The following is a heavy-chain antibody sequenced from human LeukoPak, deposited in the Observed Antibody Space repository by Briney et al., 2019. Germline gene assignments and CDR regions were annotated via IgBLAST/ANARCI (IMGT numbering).Heavy chain of an antibody. CDR1: GGSISSYY. V-gene: IGHV4-4*07. Sequence: SETLSLTCTGSGGSISSYYWSWIRQPAGKGLEWIGRIYTSGSTNYNPSLKSRVTMSVDTSKNQFSLKLSSVTAADTAVYYCARELTQPIYDAFDIWGQGTMVTVSS. J-gene: IGHJ3*02. CDR2: IYTSGST. D-gene: IGHD1-14*01. CDR3: ARELTQPIYDAFDI.